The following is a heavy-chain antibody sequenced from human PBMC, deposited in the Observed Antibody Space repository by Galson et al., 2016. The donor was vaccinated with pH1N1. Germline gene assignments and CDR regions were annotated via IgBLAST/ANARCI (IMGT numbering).Heavy chain of an antibody. Sequence: ETLSLTCTVSGGSVSRYYWSWIRQPPGKGLEWIAYISNNGNINYSPSLKSRVTISRDTSKNQFSLNLRSVTAADTAVYYCARGELGRGVTGGNWLDSWGQGTLVTVSS. CDR2: ISNNGNI. CDR3: ARGELGRGVTGGNWLDS. D-gene: IGHD1-14*01. V-gene: IGHV4-59*02. J-gene: IGHJ5*01. CDR1: GGSVSRYY.